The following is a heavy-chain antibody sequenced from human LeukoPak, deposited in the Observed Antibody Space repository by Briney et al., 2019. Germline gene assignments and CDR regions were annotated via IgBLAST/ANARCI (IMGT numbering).Heavy chain of an antibody. CDR3: TTDLGTYYHGSQRLIPIDY. V-gene: IGHV3-15*01. CDR1: GLIFTNAW. J-gene: IGHJ4*02. CDR2: IKSKTDGETT. D-gene: IGHD3-10*01. Sequence: TGGSLRLSCAASGLIFTNAWMTWVRQAPGKGLEWIGRIKSKTDGETTNYAEPVRGRFTISRDDSKSAVYLQMNSLKIEDTAVYYCTTDLGTYYHGSQRLIPIDYWGQGTLVTVSS.